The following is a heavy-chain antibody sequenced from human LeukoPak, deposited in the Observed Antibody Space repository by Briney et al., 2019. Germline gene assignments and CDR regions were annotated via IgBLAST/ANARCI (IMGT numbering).Heavy chain of an antibody. CDR2: IYSGGKT. CDR3: ARVMISISQPLYFDY. D-gene: IGHD3-9*01. CDR1: GFTVSSDY. Sequence: GGSLRLSCAASGFTVSSDYMSWVRQAPGKGLEWVSVIYSGGKTYYADYVKGRFTISRDNSKNTLFLQMNSLRAEDTAVYYCARVMISISQPLYFDYWGQGTLVTVSS. V-gene: IGHV3-53*01. J-gene: IGHJ4*02.